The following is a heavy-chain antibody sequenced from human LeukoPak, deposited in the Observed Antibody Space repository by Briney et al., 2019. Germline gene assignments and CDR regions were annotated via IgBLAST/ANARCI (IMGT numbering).Heavy chain of an antibody. J-gene: IGHJ6*03. CDR3: VRGQGYCSSSRCSPGYYMDV. D-gene: IGHD2-2*01. CDR1: GFMFGDFG. CDR2: ISSGSAFI. V-gene: IGHV3-21*01. Sequence: PGGSLRLSCAASGFMFGDFGMNWVRQAPGKGPEWVSSISSGSAFINYADSVKGRFTISRDNAKNSLYLQMNSLRAEDTAVFYCVRGQGYCSSSRCSPGYYMDVWGKGTMVTVSS.